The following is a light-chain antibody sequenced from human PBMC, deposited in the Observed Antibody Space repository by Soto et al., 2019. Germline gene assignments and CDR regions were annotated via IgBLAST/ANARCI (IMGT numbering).Light chain of an antibody. CDR1: SSDVGGYSY. J-gene: IGLJ1*01. CDR3: CSYAGAFTYV. Sequence: QSVLTQPRSVSGSPGHSVTISCTGTSSDVGGYSYVSWYQQYPGKAPKLMISDVSKRPSGVPDRFSGSKFGNTASLTISGLQAEHEADYYCCSYAGAFTYVFGSGTKVTVL. CDR2: DVS. V-gene: IGLV2-11*01.